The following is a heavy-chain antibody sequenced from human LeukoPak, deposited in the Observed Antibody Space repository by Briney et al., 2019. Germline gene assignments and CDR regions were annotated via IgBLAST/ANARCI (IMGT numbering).Heavy chain of an antibody. CDR1: GFTFSSYW. CDR2: IKQDGREK. CDR3: ARKGELERRRSWDY. V-gene: IGHV3-7*03. J-gene: IGHJ4*02. Sequence: GGSLRLSCAASGFTFSSYWMSWVRQAPGKGLEWVANIKQDGREKYYVDSVKGRFTISRDNAKNSLYLQMSSLRAEDTAVYYCARKGELERRRSWDYWGQGTLVAVSS. D-gene: IGHD1-1*01.